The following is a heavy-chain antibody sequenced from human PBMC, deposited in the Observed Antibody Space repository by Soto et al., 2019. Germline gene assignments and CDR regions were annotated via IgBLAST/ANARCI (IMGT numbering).Heavy chain of an antibody. D-gene: IGHD3-22*01. CDR1: GFTFRNYA. J-gene: IGHJ4*02. CDR3: AKGMYYYDSSGYRLFDY. CDR2: ISVSGGST. Sequence: GSLRLSCAASGFTFRNYAMNWVLQAPWKGLEWVSGISVSGGSTYYADSVKGRFTVSRDNSKNTVFLQMNSLRAEDTAVYFCAKGMYYYDSSGYRLFDYWGQGTLVTVSS. V-gene: IGHV3-23*01.